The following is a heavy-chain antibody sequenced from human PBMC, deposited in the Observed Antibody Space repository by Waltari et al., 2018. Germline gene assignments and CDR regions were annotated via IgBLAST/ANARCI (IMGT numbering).Heavy chain of an antibody. D-gene: IGHD5-12*01. CDR3: ARAFDSGYDSYYFDS. J-gene: IGHJ4*02. V-gene: IGHV4-34*01. CDR1: TESFRGYP. Sequence: QVQLQQWGAGLLKPSDTLSLTCGVSTESFRGYPWIWIRQPPGKGLEWIGEVSDIGGTTYNPSLKSRVTISVDASEKKFSLKLSSVTAADTAVYYCARAFDSGYDSYYFDSWGQGTLVTVSS. CDR2: VSDIGGT.